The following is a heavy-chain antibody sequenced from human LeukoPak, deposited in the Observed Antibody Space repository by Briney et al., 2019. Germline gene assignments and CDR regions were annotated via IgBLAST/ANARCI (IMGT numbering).Heavy chain of an antibody. D-gene: IGHD6-19*01. V-gene: IGHV1-2*02. CDR2: IKPNSGET. J-gene: IGHJ4*02. CDR1: GYTFTGYY. Sequence: ASVKVSCKDSGYTFTGYYIHWVRQAPGQGLEWMGWIKPNSGETNTAQKFQGRVTMTRGTSISTAYMELSRLISDNTAVYYCARGSGIAVAGTPYYVDYWGQGTLVTVSS. CDR3: ARGSGIAVAGTPYYVDY.